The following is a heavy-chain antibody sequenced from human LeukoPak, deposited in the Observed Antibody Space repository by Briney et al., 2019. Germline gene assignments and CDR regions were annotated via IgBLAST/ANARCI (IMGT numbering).Heavy chain of an antibody. CDR2: ISWNSGSI. CDR1: GFTFDDYA. Sequence: SLRLSCAAPGFTFDDYAMHWVRQAPGKGLEWVSGISWNSGSIAYADCVKRRVTISRDNANNYRYLQMNSLRADDTALYYCAEDTSSQGLRSILFDYWSQGTLVTVSS. V-gene: IGHV3-9*01. D-gene: IGHD5-12*01. J-gene: IGHJ4*02. CDR3: AEDTSSQGLRSILFDY.